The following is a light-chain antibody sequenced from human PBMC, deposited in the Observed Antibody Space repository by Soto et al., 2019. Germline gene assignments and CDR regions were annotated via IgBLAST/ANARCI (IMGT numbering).Light chain of an antibody. CDR1: QSVSSSY. V-gene: IGKV3D-20*01. CDR2: DAS. CDR3: QQYGSSPRT. J-gene: IGKJ1*01. Sequence: EIVLTQSPATLSLSPGERATLSCGASQSVSSSYLAWYQQKPGLAPRLLIYDASSRATGIPDRFSGSGSGTDFTLTISRLEPEEFAVYYWQQYGSSPRTFGQGTKVEIK.